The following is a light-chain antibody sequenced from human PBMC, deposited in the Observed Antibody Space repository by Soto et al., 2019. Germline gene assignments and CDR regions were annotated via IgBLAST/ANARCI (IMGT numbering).Light chain of an antibody. Sequence: EIVMTQSPATLSVSPGERATLSCRASQSVSSNLAWYQQKPGQAPRLLIYGASTRATGIPARFSVSGSGTEFKLTISSLQSEDFAVYYCQQYNNWLRTFGQGTKVEIK. CDR3: QQYNNWLRT. CDR2: GAS. V-gene: IGKV3-15*01. J-gene: IGKJ1*01. CDR1: QSVSSN.